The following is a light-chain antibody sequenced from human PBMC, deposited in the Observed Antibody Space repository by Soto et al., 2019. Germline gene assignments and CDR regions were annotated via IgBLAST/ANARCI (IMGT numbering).Light chain of an antibody. Sequence: EIVLTQSPAALSVSPGERATLSCWASQSVGSTLNWYQQKPGQAPRLLIYDTSNRATGIPARFSGSGSGTDFTLTISSLEPEDFAVYYCQQREHWPPITFGQGTRLEVK. CDR1: QSVGST. CDR2: DTS. CDR3: QQREHWPPIT. J-gene: IGKJ5*01. V-gene: IGKV3-11*01.